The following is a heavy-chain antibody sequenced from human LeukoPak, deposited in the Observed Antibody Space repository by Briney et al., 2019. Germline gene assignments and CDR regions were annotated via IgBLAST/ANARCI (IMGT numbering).Heavy chain of an antibody. CDR3: ARQRRSSGWPNDY. CDR1: GYSFTGCW. Sequence: GESLKISCKGSGYSFTGCWIAWVRQMPGKGLEWMGIIYPDDSDTRYSPSFQGQVTITADKSISTAYLQWSSLKASDNAMYYCARQRRSSGWPNDYWGQGTLVTVSS. CDR2: IYPDDSDT. J-gene: IGHJ4*02. V-gene: IGHV5-51*01. D-gene: IGHD6-19*01.